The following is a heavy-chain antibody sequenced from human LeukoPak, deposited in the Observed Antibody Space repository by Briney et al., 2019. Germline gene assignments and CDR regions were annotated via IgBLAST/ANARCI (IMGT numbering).Heavy chain of an antibody. Sequence: TGGSLRLSCAASGXTVSRNYMSWVRQAPGKGLEWVSVIYSADSAYYADSARGRFTISRDNSKNTLYLQMNSLRADDTAVYYCAREVGGGATNYFDYWGQGTLVTVSS. V-gene: IGHV3-53*01. CDR2: IYSADSA. J-gene: IGHJ4*02. D-gene: IGHD1-26*01. CDR3: AREVGGGATNYFDY. CDR1: GXTVSRNY.